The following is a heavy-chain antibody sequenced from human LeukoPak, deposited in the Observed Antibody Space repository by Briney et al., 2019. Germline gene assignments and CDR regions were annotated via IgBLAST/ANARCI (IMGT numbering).Heavy chain of an antibody. V-gene: IGHV3-30*04. CDR2: ISYDGSNK. D-gene: IGHD6-19*01. Sequence: GGSLRLSCATSGFTFSSYAMHWVRQAPGKGLEWVALISYDGSNKYYADSVKGRFTVSRDNSKNTLYLQMNSLRVEDTAVYYCASEYREDHSGSQYFQHWGQGTLVTVSS. CDR1: GFTFSSYA. J-gene: IGHJ1*01. CDR3: ASEYREDHSGSQYFQH.